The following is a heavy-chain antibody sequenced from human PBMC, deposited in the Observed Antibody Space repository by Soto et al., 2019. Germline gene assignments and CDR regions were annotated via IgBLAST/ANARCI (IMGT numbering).Heavy chain of an antibody. J-gene: IGHJ5*02. CDR3: ARDTAFISSGLFNP. CDR2: ISGSATTM. CDR1: GFTFSDYY. D-gene: IGHD3-22*01. V-gene: IGHV3-11*01. Sequence: GGSLRLSCAASGFTFSDYYMSWIRQAPGKGLEWISHISGSATTMYYADSVKGRFTISRDNARKSLFLHMNSLRAEDMAVYYCARDTAFISSGLFNPWGQGTLVTVSS.